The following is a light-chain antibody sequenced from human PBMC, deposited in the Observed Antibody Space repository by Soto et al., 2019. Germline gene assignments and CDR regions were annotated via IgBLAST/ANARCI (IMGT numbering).Light chain of an antibody. CDR3: HQSYDIPT. CDR1: QNINSY. CDR2: ASS. V-gene: IGKV1-39*01. Sequence: HITQSPSSLSASVGARVTILCRARQNINSYLNWYQQKPGKAPKLLIYASSSLQSGVPSRFSGSGSGTDFTLTVSSLQPEDFANYYCHQSYDIPTFGQGTLLEIK. J-gene: IGKJ5*01.